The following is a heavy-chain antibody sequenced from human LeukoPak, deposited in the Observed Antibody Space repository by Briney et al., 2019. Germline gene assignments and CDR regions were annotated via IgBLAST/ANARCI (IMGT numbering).Heavy chain of an antibody. D-gene: IGHD6-13*01. V-gene: IGHV1-46*01. CDR2: INPSGGST. CDR1: GYTFTSYY. Sequence: ASVKVSCKASGYTFTSYYMHWVRQAPGQGLEWMGIINPSGGSTSYAQKFQGRVTMTRDTSTSTVYMELSRLRSDDTAVYYCARDAAAGRVGTYYFDYWGQGTLVTVSS. CDR3: ARDAAAGRVGTYYFDY. J-gene: IGHJ4*02.